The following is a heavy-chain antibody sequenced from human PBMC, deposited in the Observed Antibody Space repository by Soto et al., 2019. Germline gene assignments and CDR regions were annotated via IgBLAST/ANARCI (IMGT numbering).Heavy chain of an antibody. CDR1: GGSISSYY. CDR2: INYSGST. D-gene: IGHD7-27*01. V-gene: IGHV4-59*12. J-gene: IGHJ4*02. CDR3: ARGWGRIFDY. Sequence: SETLSLTCTVSGGSISSYYWSWIRQPPGKGLEWIGYINYSGSTNYNPSLKSRVTISIDTSKNQFSLKLSSVTAADTAVYYCARGWGRIFDYWGQGTLVTVSS.